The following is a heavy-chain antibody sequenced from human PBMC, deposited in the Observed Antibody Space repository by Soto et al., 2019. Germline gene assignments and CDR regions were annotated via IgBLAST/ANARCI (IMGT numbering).Heavy chain of an antibody. V-gene: IGHV4-30-4*01. D-gene: IGHD1-26*01. CDR2: IYYSGST. CDR3: ASRRSRGRALLFDP. Sequence: QVQLQESGPGLVKPSQTLSLTCTVSGGSISSGDYYWSWIRQPPGKGLEWIGYIYYSGSTYYNPCLKIGVIISVDTSKNQFSLKLSSVTAADTAVYYCASRRSRGRALLFDPWGQGTLVTVSS. CDR1: GGSISSGDYY. J-gene: IGHJ5*02.